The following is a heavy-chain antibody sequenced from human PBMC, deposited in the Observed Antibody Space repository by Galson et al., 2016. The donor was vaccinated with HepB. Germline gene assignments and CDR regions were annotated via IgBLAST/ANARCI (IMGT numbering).Heavy chain of an antibody. Sequence: TLSLTCDVSGASLSSDGYSWSWIRRPPGKGLEWIGYISRTGAPYYNPSLKSRLTISADMSNNQFTLTLTSVTAADTALYYCARSIEFAWGGDYYFDHWGQGTLVTVSS. D-gene: IGHD3-16*01. J-gene: IGHJ4*02. CDR2: ISRTGAP. CDR3: ARSIEFAWGGDYYFDH. V-gene: IGHV4-30-2*01. CDR1: GASLSSDGYS.